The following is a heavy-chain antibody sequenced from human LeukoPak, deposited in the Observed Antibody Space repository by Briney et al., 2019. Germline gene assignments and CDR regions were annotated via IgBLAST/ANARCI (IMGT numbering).Heavy chain of an antibody. Sequence: PGGSLRLSCAGSGFSFIEYYMTWIRQTPGKGLEWLSHISSSGTIIYYADSVKGRFTISRDNAKNSLFLQMNSLRAEDTAVYFCAREGQLLLDGYYAMDVWGQGTTVTVTS. CDR1: GFSFIEYY. V-gene: IGHV3-11*01. J-gene: IGHJ6*02. D-gene: IGHD2-2*01. CDR3: AREGQLLLDGYYAMDV. CDR2: ISSSGTII.